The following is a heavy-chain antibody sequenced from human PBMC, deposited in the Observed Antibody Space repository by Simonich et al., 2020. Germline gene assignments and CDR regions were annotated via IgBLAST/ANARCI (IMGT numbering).Heavy chain of an antibody. CDR2: INPNRGGT. CDR1: GYTFTGYY. J-gene: IGHJ6*03. V-gene: IGHV1-2*02. Sequence: QVQLVQSGAEVKKPGASVKVSCKASGYTFTGYYMHWVRQAPGQGLEGMGWINPNRGGTNYEQKFQGRVTMTRDTSISTAYMELSRLRSDDTAVYYCARGALTGDYYYMDVWGKGTTVTVSS. D-gene: IGHD7-27*01. CDR3: ARGALTGDYYYMDV.